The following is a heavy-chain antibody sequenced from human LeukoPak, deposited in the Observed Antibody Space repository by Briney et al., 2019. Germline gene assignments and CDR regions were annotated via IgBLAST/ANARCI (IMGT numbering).Heavy chain of an antibody. D-gene: IGHD1-14*01. J-gene: IGHJ4*02. CDR1: EFTFITND. CDR3: ARGVEPLAANTLAY. V-gene: IGHV3-53*01. CDR2: LYSDGNT. Sequence: PGGSLRLSCAASEFTFITNDMTWVRQAPGKGLEWVSVLYSDGNTKYADSVQGRFTISRDNSKNTLYLEMNSLSPDDTAVYYCARGVEPLAANTLAYWGQGTLVTVSP.